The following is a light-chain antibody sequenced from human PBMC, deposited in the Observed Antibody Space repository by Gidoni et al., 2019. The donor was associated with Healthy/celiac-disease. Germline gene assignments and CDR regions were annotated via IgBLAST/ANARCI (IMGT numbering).Light chain of an antibody. Sequence: DIQMTQSPSALSASVGDRVTITCRASTSNSSYLNWYQQKPGKAPKLLIYAASSLQSGVPSRFSGSGSGTDFTLTISSLQPEDFATYYCQQSYSTPWTCXXXTKLEIK. CDR2: AAS. CDR3: QQSYSTPWT. CDR1: TSNSSY. J-gene: IGKJ2*02. V-gene: IGKV1-39*01.